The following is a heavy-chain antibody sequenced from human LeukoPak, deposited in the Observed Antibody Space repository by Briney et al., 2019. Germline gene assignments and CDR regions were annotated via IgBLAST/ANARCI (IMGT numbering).Heavy chain of an antibody. CDR2: ISAYNGNT. CDR1: GYTFTSYG. V-gene: IGHV1-18*01. Sequence: GASVKVSCKASGYTFTSYGISWVRQAPGQGLEWMGWISAYNGNTNYAQKLQGRVTMTTDTSTSTAYMELRSLRSDDTAVYYCARDSLAKTYQLLYKKGGKLDYWGQGTLVTVSS. J-gene: IGHJ4*02. D-gene: IGHD2-2*02. CDR3: ARDSLAKTYQLLYKKGGKLDY.